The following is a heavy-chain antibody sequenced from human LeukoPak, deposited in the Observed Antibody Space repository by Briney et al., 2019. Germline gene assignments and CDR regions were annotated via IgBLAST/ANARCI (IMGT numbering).Heavy chain of an antibody. D-gene: IGHD3-22*01. Sequence: PSETLSLTCTVSGYSISSGYYWGWIRQPPGKGLEWIGSIYHSGSTYYNPSLKSRVTISVDTSKNQFSLKLSSVTAADTAVYYCARGRSPYYYDSSGYSHMDVWGKGTTVTISS. J-gene: IGHJ6*03. CDR1: GYSISSGYY. V-gene: IGHV4-38-2*02. CDR2: IYHSGST. CDR3: ARGRSPYYYDSSGYSHMDV.